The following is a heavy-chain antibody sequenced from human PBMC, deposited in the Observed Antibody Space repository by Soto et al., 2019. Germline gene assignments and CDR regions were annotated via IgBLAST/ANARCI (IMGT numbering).Heavy chain of an antibody. CDR1: GFTFSSYS. V-gene: IGHV3-21*01. CDR2: ISSSSSYI. J-gene: IGHJ4*02. D-gene: IGHD3-9*01. Sequence: GGSLRLSCAASGFTFSSYSMNWVRQAPGKGLEWVSSISSSSSYIYYADSVKGRFTISRDNAKNSLYLQMNSLRAEDTAVYYCARESYDILTGYSKLPIFDYWGQGTLVTVSS. CDR3: ARESYDILTGYSKLPIFDY.